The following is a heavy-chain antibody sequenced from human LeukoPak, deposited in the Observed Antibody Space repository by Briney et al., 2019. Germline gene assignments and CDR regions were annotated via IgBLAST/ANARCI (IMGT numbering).Heavy chain of an antibody. CDR3: AKVRGYSYANEYHFDH. CDR2: IRGSGDNT. J-gene: IGHJ4*02. CDR1: GFTFSSYA. V-gene: IGHV3-23*01. Sequence: GGSLRLSCAASGFTFSSYAMSWVRQAPGKGLEWVLAIRGSGDNTYYADSVKGRFTISRDNSKNTLSLQMNSLRAEDTAVFYCAKVRGYSYANEYHFDHWGQGTLVTVSS. D-gene: IGHD5-18*01.